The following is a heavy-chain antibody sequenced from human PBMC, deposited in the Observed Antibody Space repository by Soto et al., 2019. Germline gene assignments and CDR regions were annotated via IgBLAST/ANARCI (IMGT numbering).Heavy chain of an antibody. V-gene: IGHV4-59*08. D-gene: IGHD4-17*01. CDR3: ARFDYDFDY. Sequence: ETLSLTCTVSGGSISSHYWSWIRQPPGKGLEWIGYIYYSGSTNYNPSLKSRVTISVDTSKNQFSLKLSSVTAADTAVYYCARFDYDFDYWGQGTLVTVSS. CDR2: IYYSGST. CDR1: GGSISSHY. J-gene: IGHJ4*02.